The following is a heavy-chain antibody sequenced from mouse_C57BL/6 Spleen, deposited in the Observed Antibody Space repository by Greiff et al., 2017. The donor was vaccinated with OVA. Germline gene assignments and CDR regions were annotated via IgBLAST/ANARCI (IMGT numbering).Heavy chain of an antibody. J-gene: IGHJ1*03. V-gene: IGHV5-4*01. D-gene: IGHD2-5*01. CDR3: ARDQPYYSIYWYFDV. Sequence: EVKVVESGGGLVKPGGSLKLSCAASGFTFSSYAMSWVRQTPEKRLEWVATISDGGSYTYYPDNVKGRFTISRDNAKNNLYLQMSHLKSEDTAMYYCARDQPYYSIYWYFDVWGTGTTVTVSS. CDR2: ISDGGSYT. CDR1: GFTFSSYA.